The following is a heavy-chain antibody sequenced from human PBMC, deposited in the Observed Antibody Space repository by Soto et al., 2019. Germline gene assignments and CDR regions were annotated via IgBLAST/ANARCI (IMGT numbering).Heavy chain of an antibody. CDR3: AREGIAARPGGMDV. CDR1: GGSISSGGYY. CDR2: IYYSGST. D-gene: IGHD6-6*01. J-gene: IGHJ6*02. Sequence: TLSLTCTVSGGSISSGGYYWSWIRQHPGKGLEWIGYIYYSGSTYYNPSLKSRVTISVDTSKNQFSLKLSSVTAADTAVYYCAREGIAARPGGMDVWGQGTTVTVSS. V-gene: IGHV4-31*03.